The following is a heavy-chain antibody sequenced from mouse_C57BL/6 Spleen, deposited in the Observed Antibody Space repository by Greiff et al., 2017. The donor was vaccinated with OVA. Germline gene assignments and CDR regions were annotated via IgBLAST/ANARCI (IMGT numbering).Heavy chain of an antibody. CDR2: IDPETGGT. CDR1: GYTFTDYE. D-gene: IGHD2-3*01. Sequence: QVQLKQPGAELVRPGASVTLSCKASGYTFTDYEMHWVKQTPVHGLEWIGAIDPETGGTAYNQKFKGKAILTADKSSSTAYMELRSLTSEDSAVYYCTYDGYSPWFAYWGQGTLVTVSA. V-gene: IGHV1-15*01. J-gene: IGHJ3*01. CDR3: TYDGYSPWFAY.